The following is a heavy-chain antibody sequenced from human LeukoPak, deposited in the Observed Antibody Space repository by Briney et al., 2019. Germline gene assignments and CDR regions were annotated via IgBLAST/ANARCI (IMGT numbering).Heavy chain of an antibody. D-gene: IGHD3-3*01. J-gene: IGHJ5*02. CDR1: GYTFTSYD. V-gene: IGHV1-8*01. CDR3: AKGGFSNEEFDP. Sequence: ASVKVSCKASGYTFTSYDINWVRQATGQGLEWMGWMNPNSGNTGYAQKFQGRVTMTRNTSISTAYMELSSLRSDDTAVYYCAKGGFSNEEFDPWGQGTLVTVSS. CDR2: MNPNSGNT.